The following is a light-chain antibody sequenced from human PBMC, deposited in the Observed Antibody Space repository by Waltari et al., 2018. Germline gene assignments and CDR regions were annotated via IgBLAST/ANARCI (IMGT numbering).Light chain of an antibody. Sequence: EIVLTQSPGTLPLSPGDRATLSCRASQSVSNNFLAWYQQRPGQTPRLLIYSASSRATGIPGRFSGSGSGTDFTLTITRLEPEDAAVYYCQQFHTSPRTFGGGTKVEVK. CDR2: SAS. CDR1: QSVSNNF. J-gene: IGKJ4*01. V-gene: IGKV3-20*01. CDR3: QQFHTSPRT.